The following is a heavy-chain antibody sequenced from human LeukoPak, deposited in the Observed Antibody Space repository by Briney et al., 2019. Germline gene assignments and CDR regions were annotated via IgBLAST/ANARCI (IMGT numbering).Heavy chain of an antibody. CDR3: ARLEGIAAAGY. Sequence: PPETLSLTCTVSGGSISSSSYYWGWMRQPPGKGLEWIGSIYYSGSTYYNPSLKSRVTISVDTSKNQFSLKLSSVTAADTAVYYCARLEGIAAAGYWGQGTLVTVSS. D-gene: IGHD6-13*01. CDR2: IYYSGST. J-gene: IGHJ4*02. CDR1: GGSISSSSYY. V-gene: IGHV4-39*01.